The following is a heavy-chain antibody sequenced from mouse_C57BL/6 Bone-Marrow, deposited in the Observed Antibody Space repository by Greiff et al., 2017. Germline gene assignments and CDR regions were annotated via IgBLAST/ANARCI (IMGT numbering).Heavy chain of an antibody. V-gene: IGHV1-52*01. CDR1: GYTFTSYW. D-gene: IGHD2-1*01. Sequence: QVQLQQPGAELVRPGSSVKLSCKASGYTFTSYWMHWVKQRPIQGLEWIGNIDPSDSETHYNQKFKDKATLTVDKSSSTAYMQLSSLTSEDSAVYYCARWKRDGNLYYAMDYWGQGTSVTVSS. CDR3: ARWKRDGNLYYAMDY. J-gene: IGHJ4*01. CDR2: IDPSDSET.